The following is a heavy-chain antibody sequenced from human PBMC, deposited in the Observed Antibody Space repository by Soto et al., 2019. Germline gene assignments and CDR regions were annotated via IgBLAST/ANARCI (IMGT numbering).Heavy chain of an antibody. CDR2: ISSDEKIK. CDR1: GFIFSNFG. D-gene: IGHD6-6*01. V-gene: IGHV3-33*01. Sequence: GGSLRLSCVASGFIFSNFGMHWVRQAPGKGLEWVAVISSDEKIKQYADSVGGRFAISRGNSKNTLYLQMTSLRAEDTAIYYCARGLRSVLDYWGQGTLVTVSS. J-gene: IGHJ4*02. CDR3: ARGLRSVLDY.